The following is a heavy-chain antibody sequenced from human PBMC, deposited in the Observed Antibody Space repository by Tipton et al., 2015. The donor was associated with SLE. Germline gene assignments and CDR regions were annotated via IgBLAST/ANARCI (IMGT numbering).Heavy chain of an antibody. Sequence: LRLSCTVSGGSISSSSYYWGCIRQPPGKGLEWIGSVYYSGSTYYNPSLKSRVTISVDTSKDQFSLKLSSVTAADTAVYYCARDGSRYYFDYWGQGTLVTVSS. V-gene: IGHV4-39*07. CDR1: GGSISSSSYY. CDR3: ARDGSRYYFDY. CDR2: VYYSGST. J-gene: IGHJ4*02.